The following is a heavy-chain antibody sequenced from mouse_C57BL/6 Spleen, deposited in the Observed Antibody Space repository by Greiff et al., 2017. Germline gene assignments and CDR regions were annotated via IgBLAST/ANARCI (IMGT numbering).Heavy chain of an antibody. CDR3: AREGYSAWFAY. CDR1: GYTFTSYW. J-gene: IGHJ3*01. V-gene: IGHV1-52*01. D-gene: IGHD2-3*01. CDR2: IDPSDSEN. Sequence: QVQLQQPGAELVRPGSSVKLSCKASGYTFTSYWMHWVKQRPIQGLEWIGNIDPSDSENNYNQKFTDKATLTVDKSSRTAYIQLSSLTSSASAVXYCAREGYSAWFAYWGQGTLVTVSA.